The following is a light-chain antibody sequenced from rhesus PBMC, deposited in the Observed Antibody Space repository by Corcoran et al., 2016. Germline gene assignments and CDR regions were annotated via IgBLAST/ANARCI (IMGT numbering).Light chain of an antibody. J-gene: IGKJ4*01. CDR3: QQYSNWPLT. CDR1: QSVSSS. V-gene: IGKV3-42*03. CDR2: GAS. Sequence: EIVLTQSPATLSLSPGERATLSCRASQSVSSSLAWYQQKPEQAPRLLIYGASSRATGIPDRFSGSGSGTDLPLTISSLEPEDFAVYYCQQYSNWPLTFGGGTKVEIK.